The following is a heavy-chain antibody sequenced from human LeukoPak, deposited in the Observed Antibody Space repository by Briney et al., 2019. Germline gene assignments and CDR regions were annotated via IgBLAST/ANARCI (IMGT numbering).Heavy chain of an antibody. Sequence: PSETLSLTCTVSGGSISSGSYYWSWIRQPAGKGLEWIGRIYTSGSTNYNPSLKSRVTISVDTSKNQFSLKLSSVTAADTAVYYCATDPLVVPAAMLTDYWGQGTLVTVSS. J-gene: IGHJ4*02. V-gene: IGHV4-61*02. CDR2: IYTSGST. CDR3: ATDPLVVPAAMLTDY. CDR1: GGSISSGSYY. D-gene: IGHD2-2*01.